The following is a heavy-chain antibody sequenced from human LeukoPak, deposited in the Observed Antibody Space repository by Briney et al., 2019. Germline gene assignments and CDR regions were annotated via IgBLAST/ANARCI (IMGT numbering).Heavy chain of an antibody. D-gene: IGHD2-21*02. V-gene: IGHV4-61*01. CDR3: AREAYCGGDCYSGFDY. CDR2: IYYRGST. J-gene: IGHJ4*02. CDR1: GGSISTSNYY. Sequence: SETLSLTCTVSGGSISTSNYYWSWIRQPPGKGLEWIGYIYYRGSTNYNPSLKSRVTISVDTSKNQFSLKLSSVTAADTAVYYCAREAYCGGDCYSGFDYWGQGTLVTVSS.